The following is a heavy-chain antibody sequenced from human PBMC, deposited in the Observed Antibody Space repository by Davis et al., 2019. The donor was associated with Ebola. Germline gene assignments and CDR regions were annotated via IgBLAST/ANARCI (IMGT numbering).Heavy chain of an antibody. CDR3: AKSGLSFGVVKYHYGMDV. D-gene: IGHD3-3*01. CDR1: RFRFSNHA. J-gene: IGHJ6*04. V-gene: IGHV3-30*04. CDR2: ISDDGFNK. Sequence: GESLKISCAASRFRFSNHAMHWVRQAPGKGLEWVAVISDDGFNKYYADSVKGRFTMSRDNSKNTLYLQMNSLRAEDTAVYYCAKSGLSFGVVKYHYGMDVWGKGTTVTVSS.